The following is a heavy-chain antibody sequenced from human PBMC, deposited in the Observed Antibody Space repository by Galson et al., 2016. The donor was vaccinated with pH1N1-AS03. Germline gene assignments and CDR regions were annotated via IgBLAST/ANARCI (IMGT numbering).Heavy chain of an antibody. D-gene: IGHD6-19*01. J-gene: IGHJ6*02. Sequence: MHWVRHVPGKGLVWVSRITSDGSSISYADAVKGRFTTSRVNAKNTLYLQMNSLRAEDTAVYHCARAMYTSGWYGMDVWGQGTTVTVSS. CDR3: ARAMYTSGWYGMDV. V-gene: IGHV3-74*01. CDR2: ITSDGSSI.